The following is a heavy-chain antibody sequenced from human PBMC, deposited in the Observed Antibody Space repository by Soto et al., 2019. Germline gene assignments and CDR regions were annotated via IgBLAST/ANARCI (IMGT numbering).Heavy chain of an antibody. CDR1: GGSFSGYY. D-gene: IGHD2-2*01. CDR2: INHSGST. J-gene: IGHJ3*02. V-gene: IGHV4-34*01. CDR3: ASRIVVVPAAISGAAFDI. Sequence: SETLSLTCAVYGGSFSGYYWSWIRQPPGKGLEWIGEINHSGSTNYNPSLKSRVTISVDTSKNQFSLKLSSVTAADTAVYYCASRIVVVPAAISGAAFDIWGQGTMVTGS.